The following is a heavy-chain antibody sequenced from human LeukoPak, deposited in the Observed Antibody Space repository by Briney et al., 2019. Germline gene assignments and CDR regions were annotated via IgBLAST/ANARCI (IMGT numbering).Heavy chain of an antibody. V-gene: IGHV3-23*01. CDR3: ASHYGSGSNNWLGP. Sequence: GGSLRLSCAASGFTFSSYAMSWVRQAPGKGLEWVSAISGSGGSTYYADSVKGRFTISRDNSKNTLYLQMNSLRAEDSAIYYCASHYGSGSNNWLGPWGQGTLVTVSS. CDR1: GFTFSSYA. D-gene: IGHD3-10*01. J-gene: IGHJ5*02. CDR2: ISGSGGST.